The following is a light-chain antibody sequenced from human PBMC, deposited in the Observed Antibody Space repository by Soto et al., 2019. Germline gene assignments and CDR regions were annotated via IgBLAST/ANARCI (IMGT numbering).Light chain of an antibody. J-gene: IGKJ5*01. V-gene: IGKV3-15*01. CDR3: QQYNYWPIS. CDR1: QSVSSN. CDR2: GAS. Sequence: EIVITQSQATLSVSPGERATLSCRASQSVSSNLAWYQQKPGQAPRLLIYGASTRATGIPARFSGSGSGTEFTLTISSLQSEDFAVYYCQQYNYWPISFGQGTRLEIK.